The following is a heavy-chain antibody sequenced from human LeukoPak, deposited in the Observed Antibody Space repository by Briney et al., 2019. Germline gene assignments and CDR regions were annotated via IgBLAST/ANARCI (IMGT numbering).Heavy chain of an antibody. J-gene: IGHJ6*03. V-gene: IGHV3-30*04. CDR1: GFTFSSYA. D-gene: IGHD4-17*01. Sequence: GGSLRLSCAASGFTFSSYAMHWVRQAPGKGLEWVAVISYDGSNKYYADSVKGRFTISRDNSKNTLYLQMNSLRAEDTAVYYCARGSGGDYGDYMDVWGKGTTVTVSS. CDR3: ARGSGGDYGDYMDV. CDR2: ISYDGSNK.